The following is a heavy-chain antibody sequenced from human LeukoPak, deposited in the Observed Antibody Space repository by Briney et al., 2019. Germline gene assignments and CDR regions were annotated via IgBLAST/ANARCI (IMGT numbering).Heavy chain of an antibody. CDR1: RGTFSNYA. Sequence: SVKVSCKASRGTFSNYAISWVRQAPGQGLEWMGGIIPIFGTANYAQTFQGRVTITADESKSTAYMELSSLRSEDTAIYYCARVRGSGSYYVYYYYYMDVWGKGTTVTISS. J-gene: IGHJ6*03. V-gene: IGHV1-69*01. CDR2: IIPIFGTA. CDR3: ARVRGSGSYYVYYYYYMDV. D-gene: IGHD3-10*01.